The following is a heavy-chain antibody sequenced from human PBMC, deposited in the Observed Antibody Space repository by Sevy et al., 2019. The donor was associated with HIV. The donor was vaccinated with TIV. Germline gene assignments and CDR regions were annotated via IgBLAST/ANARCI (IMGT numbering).Heavy chain of an antibody. J-gene: IGHJ4*02. Sequence: GGSLRLSCAASGFTFTTYAMNWVRQAPGKGLEWVSAISGSGSSTFYADSVKGRFTISRDNSKNTLYLQMNSLRAEDTAVYYCTKVTEVYIYAYTPLDYWGQGTLVTVSS. CDR2: ISGSGSST. CDR3: TKVTEVYIYAYTPLDY. CDR1: GFTFTTYA. D-gene: IGHD5-18*01. V-gene: IGHV3-23*01.